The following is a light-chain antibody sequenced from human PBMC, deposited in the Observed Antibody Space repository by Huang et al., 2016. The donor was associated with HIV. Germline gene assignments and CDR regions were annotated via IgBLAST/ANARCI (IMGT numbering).Light chain of an antibody. V-gene: IGKV3-11*01. CDR3: QQRSNWPLFT. Sequence: EIVLTQSPATLSLSPGERATLSCKASQSVSSSLAWYQQKPGQAPRLLIYDTSNRANGIQARFSGSESGTDFTLTISSLEPEDFAVYYFQQRSNWPLFTFGPGTKVDIK. CDR2: DTS. CDR1: QSVSSS. J-gene: IGKJ3*01.